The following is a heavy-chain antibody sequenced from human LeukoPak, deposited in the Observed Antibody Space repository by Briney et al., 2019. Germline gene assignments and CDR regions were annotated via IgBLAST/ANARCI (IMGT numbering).Heavy chain of an antibody. CDR2: INPSGGST. CDR1: GYTFTSYY. Sequence: ASVKVSFKASGYTFTSYYMHWVRQAPGQGLERMGIINPSGGSTSYAQKFLGRVTMTRETAIRTAYMQLSSLKSDDTAVYYCARSITVGTMVRGVLASWGQGSLVTVSS. CDR3: ARSITVGTMVRGVLAS. V-gene: IGHV1-46*01. D-gene: IGHD3-10*01. J-gene: IGHJ4*02.